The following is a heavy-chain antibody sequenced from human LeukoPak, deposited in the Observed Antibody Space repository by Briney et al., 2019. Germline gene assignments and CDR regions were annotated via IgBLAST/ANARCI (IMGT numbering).Heavy chain of an antibody. CDR2: IKSNADGGTP. CDR3: TTFYHEYSPY. J-gene: IGHJ4*02. V-gene: IGHV3-15*01. CDR1: GFSFMNAW. Sequence: GGSLRLSCAASGFSFMNAWMIWVRQAPGKGLEWVGRIKSNADGGTPDYAAPARGRFTISRDDSKNTLYLQMNSLKTEDAAVYYCTTFYHEYSPYWGRGTLVTVSS. D-gene: IGHD2/OR15-2a*01.